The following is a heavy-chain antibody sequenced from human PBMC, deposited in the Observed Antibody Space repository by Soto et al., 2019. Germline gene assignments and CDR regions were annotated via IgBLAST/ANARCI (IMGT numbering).Heavy chain of an antibody. V-gene: IGHV1-69*01. CDR1: GGTFSSYA. J-gene: IGHJ6*02. CDR2: IIPIFGTA. D-gene: IGHD2-21*02. CDR3: AGDAGDVDLSRYYGMDV. Sequence: QVQLVQSGAEVKKPGSSVKVSCKASGGTFSSYAISWVRQAPGQGLEWMGGIIPIFGTANYAQKFQGRVTIPATESTRPAYRELGSLRAEDTAVYYCAGDAGDVDLSRYYGMDVWGQGTTVTVS.